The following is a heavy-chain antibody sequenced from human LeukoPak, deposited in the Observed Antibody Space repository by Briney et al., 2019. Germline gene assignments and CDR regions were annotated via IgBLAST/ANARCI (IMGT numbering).Heavy chain of an antibody. CDR2: ISSSGSTI. D-gene: IGHD3-3*01. V-gene: IGHV3-48*03. Sequence: GGSLRLSCAASGFTFSNYEMEWVRQAPGKGLEWVSYISSSGSTIYYADSVKGRFTISRDNAKNSLYLQMNSLRVEDTAVYYCARGSITIFGLVTLWGQGTLVTVSS. CDR1: GFTFSNYE. J-gene: IGHJ4*02. CDR3: ARGSITIFGLVTL.